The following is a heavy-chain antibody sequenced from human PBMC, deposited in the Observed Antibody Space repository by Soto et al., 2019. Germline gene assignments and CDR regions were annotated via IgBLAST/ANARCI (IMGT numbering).Heavy chain of an antibody. J-gene: IGHJ3*02. CDR2: ISSTGSTI. D-gene: IGHD2-2*01. Sequence: GSLRLSFAASGFTFSSYEMDWVRQAPGKGLEWVSYISSTGSTIYDADSVKGRFTISRDNAKNSLYLQMNSLRAEDTGVYYCARDRNTSRMFDALDISGQRTMVTFSS. CDR3: ARDRNTSRMFDALDI. CDR1: GFTFSSYE. V-gene: IGHV3-48*03.